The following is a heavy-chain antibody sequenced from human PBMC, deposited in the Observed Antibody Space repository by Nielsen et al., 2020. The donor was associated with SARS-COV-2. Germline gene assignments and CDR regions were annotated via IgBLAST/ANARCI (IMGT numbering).Heavy chain of an antibody. J-gene: IGHJ4*02. CDR3: ARGFGYFDWLFHFDY. V-gene: IGHV4-59*01. D-gene: IGHD3-9*01. CDR2: IYYSGST. CDR1: GGSISSYY. Sequence: SETLSLTCTVSGGSISSYYWSWIRQPPGKGLEWIGYIYYSGSTNYNPSLKSRVAISVDTSKNQFSLKLSSVTAADTAVYYCARGFGYFDWLFHFDYWGQGTLVTVSS.